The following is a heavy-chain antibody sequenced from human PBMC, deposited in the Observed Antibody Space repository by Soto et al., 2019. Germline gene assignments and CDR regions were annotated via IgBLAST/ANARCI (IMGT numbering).Heavy chain of an antibody. CDR3: ARDGCTY. D-gene: IGHD2-8*01. J-gene: IGHJ4*02. CDR1: GFTFSSCS. Sequence: EVQLVESGGGLVQPGGSLRLSCAASGFTFSSCSMNWVRQAPGKGLEWVSYISGSSKTINYADSVKGRLTISRDNAKNSLYLQMNSLRAEDTAVYYCARDGCTYWGQGTLVTVSS. CDR2: ISGSSKTI. V-gene: IGHV3-48*01.